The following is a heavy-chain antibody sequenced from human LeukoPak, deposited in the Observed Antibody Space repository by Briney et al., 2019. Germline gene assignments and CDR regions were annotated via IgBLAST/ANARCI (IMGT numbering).Heavy chain of an antibody. V-gene: IGHV1-18*01. CDR2: ISAYNGNT. D-gene: IGHD6-6*01. CDR1: GYTFTSYG. Sequence: ASVKVSCKASGYTFTSYGISWVRQAPGQGLEWMGWISAYNGNTNYAQKLQGRVTVTTDTSTSTAYMELSSLRSEDTAVYYCAQSDSSSLPDAFDIWGQGTMVTVSS. CDR3: AQSDSSSLPDAFDI. J-gene: IGHJ3*02.